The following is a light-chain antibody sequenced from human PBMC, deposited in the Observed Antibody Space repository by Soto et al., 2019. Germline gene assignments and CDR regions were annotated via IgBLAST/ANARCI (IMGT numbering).Light chain of an antibody. CDR2: DVS. CDR1: SSDVCGYNY. V-gene: IGLV2-14*01. Sequence: QSVLTQPASVSGSPGQSITISCTGTSSDVCGYNYVSWYQQHPGKAPKLMIYDVSNRPSGVSNRFSGSKSGNTASLTISGLQAEDEADYYCSSYTSSSTLLYVFRTATKVTVL. J-gene: IGLJ1*01. CDR3: SSYTSSSTLLYV.